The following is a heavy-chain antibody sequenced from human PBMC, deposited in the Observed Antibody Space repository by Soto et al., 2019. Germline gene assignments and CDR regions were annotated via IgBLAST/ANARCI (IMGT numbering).Heavy chain of an antibody. Sequence: EVQLLESGGGLVQPGGSLRLSCAASGFTFSSYAMSWVRQAPGKGLEWVSVISGSGDSTYYADSVRGRFTISRDNSKNTLYLQMNSLRAEDTAVYYRAKERDGAAAGTTKFYGMDVWGQGTTVTVSS. CDR3: AKERDGAAAGTTKFYGMDV. CDR2: ISGSGDST. D-gene: IGHD6-13*01. J-gene: IGHJ6*02. CDR1: GFTFSSYA. V-gene: IGHV3-23*01.